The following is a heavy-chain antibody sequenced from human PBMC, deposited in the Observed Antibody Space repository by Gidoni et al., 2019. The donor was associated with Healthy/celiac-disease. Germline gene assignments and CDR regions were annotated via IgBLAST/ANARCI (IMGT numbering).Heavy chain of an antibody. D-gene: IGHD6-13*01. CDR3: AREEQQLVGLLRL. J-gene: IGHJ4*02. CDR1: GGTFSSYT. Sequence: QVQLVQSGAEVKKPGSSVKVSCKASGGTFSSYTISWVRQAPGQGLEWMGRIIPILGIANYAQKFQGRVTITADKSTSTAYMELSSLRSEDTAVYYCAREEQQLVGLLRLWGQGTLVTVSS. CDR2: IIPILGIA. V-gene: IGHV1-69*08.